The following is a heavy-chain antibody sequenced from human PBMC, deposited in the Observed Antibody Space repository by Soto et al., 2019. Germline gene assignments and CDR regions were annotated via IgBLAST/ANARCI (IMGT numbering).Heavy chain of an antibody. Sequence: SVKVSCKASGGTFSSYAISWVRQAPGQGLEWMGGIIPIFGTANYAQKFQGRVTITADESTSTAYMEMSSLRSEDTAVYYCARDKLRYYYGSGSQSGRFDPWGQGTLVTVSS. CDR2: IIPIFGTA. CDR1: GGTFSSYA. D-gene: IGHD3-10*01. J-gene: IGHJ5*02. V-gene: IGHV1-69*13. CDR3: ARDKLRYYYGSGSQSGRFDP.